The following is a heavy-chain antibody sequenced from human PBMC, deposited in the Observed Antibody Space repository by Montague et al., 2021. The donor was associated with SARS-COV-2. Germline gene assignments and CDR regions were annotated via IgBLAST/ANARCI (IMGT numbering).Heavy chain of an antibody. Sequence: TQSLTCTVSGGSISGDNYYWTWIRQHPGKGLEWIAYIYYTGSTYYNPSLQSRLRTSLDTSKNQFSLTLTSVTAADTAIYYCARNRGWGSRGAGYIDLWGRGTLVTVSS. CDR1: GGSISGDNYY. CDR3: ARNRGWGSRGAGYIDL. J-gene: IGHJ2*01. V-gene: IGHV4-31*03. CDR2: IYYTGST. D-gene: IGHD7-27*01.